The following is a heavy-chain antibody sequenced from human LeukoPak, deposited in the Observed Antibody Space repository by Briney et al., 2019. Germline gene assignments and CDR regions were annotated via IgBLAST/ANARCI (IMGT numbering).Heavy chain of an antibody. V-gene: IGHV4-30-4*01. CDR3: ARYTATVFGFDY. J-gene: IGHJ4*02. CDR2: IYYSGST. CDR1: GGSISSGDYY. Sequence: SETLSLTCTVSGGSISSGDYYWSWIRQPPGKGLEWIGYIYYSGSTYYNPSLKSRVTISVDTSKNQFSLKLSSVTAADTAVYYCARYTATVFGFDYWGQGTLVTVSS. D-gene: IGHD5-18*01.